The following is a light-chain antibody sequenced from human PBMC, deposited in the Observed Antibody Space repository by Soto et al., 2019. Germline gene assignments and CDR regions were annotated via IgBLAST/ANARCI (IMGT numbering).Light chain of an antibody. V-gene: IGKV3-20*01. Sequence: EILLTQSPSTLSSSPGETATLSCRASQTVTRSYLAWYQHKPGQAPRLLISGISRRAPGIPDRFSGDGSGTDFTLTISRLEPEDYAVYYCHQYDGSPITFGQGTRLEIK. CDR3: HQYDGSPIT. CDR2: GIS. J-gene: IGKJ5*01. CDR1: QTVTRSY.